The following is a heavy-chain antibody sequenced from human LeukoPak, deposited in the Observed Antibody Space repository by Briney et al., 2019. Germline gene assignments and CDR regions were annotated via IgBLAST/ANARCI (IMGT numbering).Heavy chain of an antibody. V-gene: IGHV4-61*02. CDR2: IYTSGST. J-gene: IGHJ4*02. Sequence: SQTLSLTCTVSGGSISSGSYYGSWIRQPAGKGLEWIGRIYTSGSTNYNPSLKSRVTISVDTSKNQFSLKLSSVTAADTAVYYCADGYLMDYWGQGTLVTVSS. CDR1: GGSISSGSYY. CDR3: ADGYLMDY. D-gene: IGHD3-22*01.